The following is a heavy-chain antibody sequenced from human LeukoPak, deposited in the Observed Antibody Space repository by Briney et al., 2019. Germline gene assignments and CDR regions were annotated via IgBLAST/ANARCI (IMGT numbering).Heavy chain of an antibody. V-gene: IGHV3-7*04. D-gene: IGHD1-26*01. J-gene: IGHJ4*02. CDR2: IKQDGSEK. Sequence: PGGSLRLSCAASGFPFSTYAMSWVRQAPGKGLGWVASIKQDGSEKYYVDSVKGRFTISRDNAKNSLYLQMNSLRAEDTAVYYCARGLGAAHFDYWGQGTLVTVSS. CDR3: ARGLGAAHFDY. CDR1: GFPFSTYA.